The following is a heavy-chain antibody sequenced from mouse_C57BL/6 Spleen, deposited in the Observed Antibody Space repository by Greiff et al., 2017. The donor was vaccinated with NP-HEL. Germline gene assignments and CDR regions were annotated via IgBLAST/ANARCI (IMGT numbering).Heavy chain of an antibody. Sequence: EVHLVESGGDLVKPGGSLKLSCAASGFTFSSYGMSWVRQTPDKRLEWVATISSGGSYTYYPDSVKGRFTISRDNAKNTLYLQMSSLKSEDTAMYYCARIVKGTRAMDYWGQGTSVTVSS. CDR2: ISSGGSYT. CDR3: ARIVKGTRAMDY. D-gene: IGHD2-5*01. J-gene: IGHJ4*01. CDR1: GFTFSSYG. V-gene: IGHV5-6*01.